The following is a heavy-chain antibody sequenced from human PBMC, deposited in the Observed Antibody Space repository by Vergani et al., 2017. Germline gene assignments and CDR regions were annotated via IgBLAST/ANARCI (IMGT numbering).Heavy chain of an antibody. V-gene: IGHV4-34*01. CDR2: INHSGST. D-gene: IGHD2-2*01. J-gene: IGHJ5*02. Sequence: QVQLQQWGAGLLKPSETLSLTCAVYGGSFSGYYWSWIRQPPGKGLEWIGEINHSGSTNYNPSLKSRVTISVDTSKNQFSLKLSSVTAADTAVYYCARGHGVVVPAATRSPFDPWGQGTLVTVSS. CDR1: GGSFSGYY. CDR3: ARGHGVVVPAATRSPFDP.